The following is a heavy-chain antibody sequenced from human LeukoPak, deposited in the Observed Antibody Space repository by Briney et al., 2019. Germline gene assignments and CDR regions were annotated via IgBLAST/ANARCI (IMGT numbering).Heavy chain of an antibody. D-gene: IGHD6-13*01. CDR1: GAIFSIYA. V-gene: IGHV1-69*05. J-gene: IGHJ5*02. Sequence: SVKLSCKASGAIFSIYAIIWVRQAPGQGLEWMGGVIPIFGTADYAQKFQGRVTITTDESTSTAYMEVSSLRSEDTGVYYCARGSESSGWYNWFDPWGQGSLVTVSS. CDR3: ARGSESSGWYNWFDP. CDR2: VIPIFGTA.